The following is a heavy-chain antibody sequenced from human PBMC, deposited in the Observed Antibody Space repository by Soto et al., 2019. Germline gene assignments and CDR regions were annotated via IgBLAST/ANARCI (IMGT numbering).Heavy chain of an antibody. Sequence: SETLSLTCTVSGASITYGAYSWIWIRQTPGKGLEWIGYINHLETTFYNPSFESRLTLSIDRTKNQFSLNLKSMSAADRAVYFCARGGGFDSFDYWGQGILVTVS. CDR2: INHLETT. D-gene: IGHD3-10*01. CDR1: GASITYGAYS. CDR3: ARGGGFDSFDY. V-gene: IGHV4-30-2*01. J-gene: IGHJ4*02.